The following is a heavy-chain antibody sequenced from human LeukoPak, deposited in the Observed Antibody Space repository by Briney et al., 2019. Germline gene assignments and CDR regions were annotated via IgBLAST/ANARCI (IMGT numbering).Heavy chain of an antibody. D-gene: IGHD6-13*01. V-gene: IGHV4-4*02. CDR3: ARDASSSWYGDAFDI. Sequence: PSETLSLTCAVSGGSISSSNWWSWVRQPPGKGLEWIGEIYHSGSTNYNPSLKSRVTISVDKSKNQFSLKLSSVTAADTAVYYCARDASSSWYGDAFDIWGQGTMVTVSS. CDR1: GGSISSSNW. CDR2: IYHSGST. J-gene: IGHJ3*02.